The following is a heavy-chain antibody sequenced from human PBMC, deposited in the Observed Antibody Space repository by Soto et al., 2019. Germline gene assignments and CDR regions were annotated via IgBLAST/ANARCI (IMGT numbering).Heavy chain of an antibody. CDR1: GGSISLSSYF. CDR2: IHYSGST. J-gene: IGHJ4*02. D-gene: IGHD1-26*01. CDR3: TRELGGAIDS. V-gene: IGHV4-39*02. Sequence: QLQLQESGPRLVKPSETLSLTCTVSGGSISLSSYFWGWVRQPPGQGLDWIGTIHYSGSTFYKPSLRSRVSISVDTSENHFSLQLNSVTAADTAVYYCTRELGGAIDSWGQGTLVAVSS.